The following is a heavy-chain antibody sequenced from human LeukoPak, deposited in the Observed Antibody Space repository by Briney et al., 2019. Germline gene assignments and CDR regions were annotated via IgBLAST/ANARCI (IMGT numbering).Heavy chain of an antibody. CDR3: ARGLTIFGVVNDAFDI. D-gene: IGHD3-3*01. CDR1: GFTFSNYW. CDR2: INSDGSST. Sequence: GGSLRLSCEASGFTFSNYWMHWVRQAPGKGLVWVSLINSDGSSTIYADSVKGRFTISRDNAKNTLYLQMYSLRAEDTAVYYCARGLTIFGVVNDAFDIWGQGTMVTVSS. J-gene: IGHJ3*02. V-gene: IGHV3-74*01.